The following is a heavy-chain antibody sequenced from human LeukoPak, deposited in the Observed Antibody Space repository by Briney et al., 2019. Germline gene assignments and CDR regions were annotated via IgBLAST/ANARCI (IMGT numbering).Heavy chain of an antibody. J-gene: IGHJ6*03. Sequence: ASVKVSCKASGYTFTSYYMHWVRQAPGQGLEWMGMINPSGGSTSYVQKFQGRVAMTRDTSTSTVYMELSSLRSEDTAVYYCAKTDTAMVTYYYYMDVWGKGTTVTVSS. CDR3: AKTDTAMVTYYYYMDV. V-gene: IGHV1-46*01. CDR2: INPSGGST. CDR1: GYTFTSYY. D-gene: IGHD5-18*01.